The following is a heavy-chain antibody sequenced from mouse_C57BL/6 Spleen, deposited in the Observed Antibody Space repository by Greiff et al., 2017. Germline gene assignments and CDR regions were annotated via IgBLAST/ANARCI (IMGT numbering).Heavy chain of an antibody. Sequence: SGASVKISCKASGYAFSSYWMNWVKQRPGKGLAWIGQIYPGDGDTNYNGKFKGKATLTADKSSSTAYMQLSSLTSEDSAVYFCARSFSGGYYYAMDYWGQGTSVTVSS. CDR3: ARSFSGGYYYAMDY. V-gene: IGHV1-80*01. J-gene: IGHJ4*01. CDR1: GYAFSSYW. CDR2: IYPGDGDT.